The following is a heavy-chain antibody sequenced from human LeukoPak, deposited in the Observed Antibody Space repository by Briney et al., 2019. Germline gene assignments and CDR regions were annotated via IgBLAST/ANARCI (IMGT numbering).Heavy chain of an antibody. CDR1: GYTFPNYG. D-gene: IGHD2-8*01. CDR2: ISGYNGNT. V-gene: IGHV1-18*01. Sequence: GSVKVSCKAYGYTFPNYGIIWVRQAPGQGLEWMGWISGYNGNTHYAQNLQGRVTMTTDPSTSTAYMELRSLRSDDTAVYYCARGDCTNGVCYTLFDYWGQGTLVTVSS. CDR3: ARGDCTNGVCYTLFDY. J-gene: IGHJ4*02.